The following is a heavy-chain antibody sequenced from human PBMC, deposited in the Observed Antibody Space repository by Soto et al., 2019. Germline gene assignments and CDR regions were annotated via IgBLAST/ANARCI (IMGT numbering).Heavy chain of an antibody. Sequence: GGSLRLSCAASGFTFSSYSMNWVRQAPGKGLEWVSYISSSSSTIYYADSVKGRFTISRDNAKNSLYLQMNSLRAEDTAVYYCARDSITGTTGAFDIWGQGTMVTVSS. J-gene: IGHJ3*02. CDR3: ARDSITGTTGAFDI. D-gene: IGHD1-20*01. CDR1: GFTFSSYS. CDR2: ISSSSSTI. V-gene: IGHV3-48*01.